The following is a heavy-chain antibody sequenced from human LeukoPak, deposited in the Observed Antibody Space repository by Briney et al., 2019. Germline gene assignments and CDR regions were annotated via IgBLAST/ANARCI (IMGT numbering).Heavy chain of an antibody. CDR2: VDYSGST. V-gene: IGHV4-61*01. Sequence: TSETLSLTCTVSGGSVSSGSYYWSWIRQPPGKGLEWIGNVDYSGSTSYNPSLKRRVTISVDRSKNQFSLKVKYLTAADTAVYCCARGIRTGYGYWGQGTRVTVSS. D-gene: IGHD1-1*01. CDR3: ARGIRTGYGY. J-gene: IGHJ4*02. CDR1: GGSVSSGSYY.